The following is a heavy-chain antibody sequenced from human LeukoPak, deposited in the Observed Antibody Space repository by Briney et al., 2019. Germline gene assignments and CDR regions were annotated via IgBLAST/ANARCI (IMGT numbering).Heavy chain of an antibody. CDR3: ARGPIEYPNYYYYMDV. CDR2: IYYSGST. D-gene: IGHD6-6*01. CDR1: GGSISSSSYY. J-gene: IGHJ6*03. Sequence: PSETLSLTCTVSGGSISSSSYYWGWIRQPPGKGLEWIGSIYYSGSTNYNPSLKSRVTISVDTSKNQFSLKLSSVTAADTAVYYCARGPIEYPNYYYYMDVWGKGTTVTVSS. V-gene: IGHV4-39*07.